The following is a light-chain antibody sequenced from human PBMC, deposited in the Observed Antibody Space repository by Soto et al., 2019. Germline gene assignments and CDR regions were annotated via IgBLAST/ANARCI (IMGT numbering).Light chain of an antibody. CDR1: SSNIGARYD. CDR2: GNS. Sequence: QAVVTQPPSVSGAPGQRVTISCTGSSSNIGARYDVHWYQQLPGRAPKLLISGNSNRPSGVPDRFSGSKSGTSASLAITGLQAEDEADYYCQSYDSSLSVVFGGGTKVTVL. CDR3: QSYDSSLSVV. V-gene: IGLV1-40*01. J-gene: IGLJ2*01.